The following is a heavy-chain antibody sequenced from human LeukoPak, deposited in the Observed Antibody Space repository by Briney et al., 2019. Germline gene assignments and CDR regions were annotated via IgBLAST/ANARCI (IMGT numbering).Heavy chain of an antibody. J-gene: IGHJ4*02. CDR2: ISSSSSYI. Sequence: GGSLRLSCAASGFTFSSYSMNWVRQAPGKGLEWVSSISSSSSYIYYADSVKGRFTISRDNAKNSLYLQMNSLRAEDTAVYYCARSSIAARPETPDYWGQGTLVTVSS. D-gene: IGHD6-6*01. CDR3: ARSSIAARPETPDY. CDR1: GFTFSSYS. V-gene: IGHV3-21*01.